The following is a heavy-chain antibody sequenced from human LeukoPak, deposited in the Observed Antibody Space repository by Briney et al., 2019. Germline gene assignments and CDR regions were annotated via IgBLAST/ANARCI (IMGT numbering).Heavy chain of an antibody. CDR3: ARSSYSSSSSV. D-gene: IGHD6-6*01. CDR2: INSDGSEG. V-gene: IGHV3-7*03. J-gene: IGHJ3*01. Sequence: PAGGSLRLSCAVSGFTLSGFWMSWSRQAPGKGLEWVASINSDGSEGYYADVVKGRFTISRDNAKNSLYLQINSLRAEDTAVYYCARSSYSSSSSVWGQGTMVTVSS. CDR1: GFTLSGFW.